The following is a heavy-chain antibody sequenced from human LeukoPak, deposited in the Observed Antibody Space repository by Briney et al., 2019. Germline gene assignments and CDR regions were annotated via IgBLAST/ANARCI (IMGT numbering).Heavy chain of an antibody. CDR3: ARGGFGGYDSNFDY. D-gene: IGHD5-12*01. CDR1: GFTFSNYW. Sequence: GGSLRLSCAASGFTFSNYWMHWVRQGPGKELVWISRINSDGSSTSCADSVKGRFTISRDNPKNTLYLQMNSLRAEDTAVYYCARGGFGGYDSNFDYWGQGTLVTVSS. J-gene: IGHJ4*02. CDR2: INSDGSST. V-gene: IGHV3-74*01.